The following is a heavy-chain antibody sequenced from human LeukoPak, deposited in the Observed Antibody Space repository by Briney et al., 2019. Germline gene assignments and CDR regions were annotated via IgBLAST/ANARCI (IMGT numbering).Heavy chain of an antibody. CDR3: ALIVASEVYYHHYGMDV. CDR2: IMPIFGTP. Sequence: ASVKVSCKASGGTLSSYAFSWVRQAPGQGLEWMGGIMPIFGTPNYALKFQGRVTITADESTRTTYMELSSLGSEDTAVYYCALIVASEVYYHHYGMDVWGQGTTVTVSS. D-gene: IGHD2-21*01. J-gene: IGHJ6*02. V-gene: IGHV1-69*01. CDR1: GGTLSSYA.